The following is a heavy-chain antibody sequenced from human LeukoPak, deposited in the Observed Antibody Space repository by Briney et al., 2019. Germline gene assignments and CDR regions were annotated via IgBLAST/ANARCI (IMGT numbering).Heavy chain of an antibody. CDR1: GGSFSGYY. V-gene: IGHV4-34*01. D-gene: IGHD6-13*01. CDR2: INHSGST. Sequence: PSETLSLTCAVYGGSFSGYYWSWIRQPPGKGLEWIEEINHSGSTNYNPSLKSRVTISVDTSKNQFSLKLSSVTAADTAVYYCARGAKQQLAQIKYFDYWGQGTLVTVSS. CDR3: ARGAKQQLAQIKYFDY. J-gene: IGHJ4*02.